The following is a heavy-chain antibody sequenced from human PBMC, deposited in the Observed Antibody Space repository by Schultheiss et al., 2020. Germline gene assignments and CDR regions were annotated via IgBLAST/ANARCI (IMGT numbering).Heavy chain of an antibody. D-gene: IGHD3-3*01. J-gene: IGHJ4*02. CDR1: GFTFNNYA. V-gene: IGHV3-21*04. CDR2: ISSSSSYI. CDR3: AREDFGGWGDY. Sequence: GGSLRLSCAASGFTFNNYAMTWVRQAPGKGLEWVSSISSSSSYIYYADSVKGRFTISRDNAKNSLYLQMNSLRAEDTAVYFCAREDFGGWGDYWGQGTLVTVS.